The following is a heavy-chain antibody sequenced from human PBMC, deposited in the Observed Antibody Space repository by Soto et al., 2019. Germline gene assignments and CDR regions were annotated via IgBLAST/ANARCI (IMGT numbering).Heavy chain of an antibody. CDR1: GGSISSGDYY. J-gene: IGHJ3*02. V-gene: IGHV4-30-4*01. CDR2: IYYSGST. Sequence: QVQLQESGPGLVKPSQTLSLTCTVSGGSISSGDYYWSWIRQPPGKGLEWIGYIYYSGSTYYNPSLKSRVTISVETSKNQFYLKLSSVTAADTAVYYCARDLGDYGDYGAFDIWGQGTMVTVSS. CDR3: ARDLGDYGDYGAFDI. D-gene: IGHD4-17*01.